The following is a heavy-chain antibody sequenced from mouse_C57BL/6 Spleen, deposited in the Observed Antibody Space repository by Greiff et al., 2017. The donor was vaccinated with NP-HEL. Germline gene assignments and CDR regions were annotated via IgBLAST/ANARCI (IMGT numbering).Heavy chain of an antibody. CDR2: ISSGSSTI. J-gene: IGHJ2*01. CDR3: ASNFDY. V-gene: IGHV5-17*01. CDR1: GFTFTDYG. Sequence: EVQRVESGGGLVKPGGSLKLSCAASGFTFTDYGMHWVRQAPGKGLEWIAYISSGSSTIYYADTVKGRFTISRDNAKNTLFLQMAGLRSEDTAMYYCASNFDYWGQGTTLTVSS.